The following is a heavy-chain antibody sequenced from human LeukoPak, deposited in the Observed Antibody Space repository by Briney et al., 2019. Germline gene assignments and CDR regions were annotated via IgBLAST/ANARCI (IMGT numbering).Heavy chain of an antibody. CDR3: AREYYDSPHAFDI. D-gene: IGHD3-22*01. J-gene: IGHJ3*02. Sequence: PSETLSLTCTVSGGSISSYYWSWIRQPPGKGLEWIGYIYYSGSTNYNPSLKSRVTISVDTSKNQFSLKLSSVTAADTAVYYCAREYYDSPHAFDIWGQGTMVTVSS. CDR2: IYYSGST. CDR1: GGSISSYY. V-gene: IGHV4-59*01.